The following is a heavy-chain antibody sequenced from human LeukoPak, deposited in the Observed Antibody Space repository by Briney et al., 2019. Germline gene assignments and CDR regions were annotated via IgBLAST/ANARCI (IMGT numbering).Heavy chain of an antibody. CDR1: GFAFDDFA. Sequence: GGSLRLSCTTSGFAFDDFAMSWVRQPAGKGREGVGFIRRRAYGGAAEYAASVKGRFIISRDDSKGIAYLQMNSLKTEDTAVYYGSRNGLVDFDYWGQGSRVIVSP. CDR2: IRRRAYGGAA. V-gene: IGHV3-49*04. J-gene: IGHJ4*02. CDR3: SRNGLVDFDY.